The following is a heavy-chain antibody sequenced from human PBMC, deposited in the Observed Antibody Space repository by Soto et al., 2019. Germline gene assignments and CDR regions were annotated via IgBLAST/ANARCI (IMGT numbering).Heavy chain of an antibody. D-gene: IGHD6-19*01. CDR3: AKGLYSSHI. J-gene: IGHJ3*02. Sequence: GGSLRLSCAASGFIFNNYAMTWVRQAPGKGPEWVSVVSAGGDSTNYADSVKGRFTISRDNSRNTLYLQMNSLRAEDTAIYYCAKGLYSSHIWGRGTMVTVSS. V-gene: IGHV3-23*01. CDR2: VSAGGDST. CDR1: GFIFNNYA.